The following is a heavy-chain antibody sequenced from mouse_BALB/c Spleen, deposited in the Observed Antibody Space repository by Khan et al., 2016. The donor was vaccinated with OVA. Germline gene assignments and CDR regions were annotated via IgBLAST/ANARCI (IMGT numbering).Heavy chain of an antibody. CDR2: ISSGGSYT. V-gene: IGHV5-6*02. Sequence: EVELVESGGDLVKPGGSLKLSCAASGFTFSSYGMSWVRQTPDKRLEWVATISSGGSYTYYPDSVKGRFTISRDIAKNTLYLQMSSLKSEDTAIYYLARRRVGNYSWFAYWGQGTLVTVSA. D-gene: IGHD2-1*01. J-gene: IGHJ3*01. CDR1: GFTFSSYG. CDR3: ARRRVGNYSWFAY.